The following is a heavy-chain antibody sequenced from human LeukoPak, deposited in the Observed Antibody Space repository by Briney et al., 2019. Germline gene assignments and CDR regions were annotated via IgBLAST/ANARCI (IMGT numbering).Heavy chain of an antibody. V-gene: IGHV3-48*04. CDR3: ARDSHKFDSSGYYPDAFDI. Sequence: GRSLRLSCAASGFTFSSYSMNWVRQAPGKGLEWVSYISSSGSSIYYADSVKGRFTISRDNAKKSLYLQMHSLRAEDTAVYYCARDSHKFDSSGYYPDAFDIWGQGTMVTVSS. CDR2: ISSSGSSI. J-gene: IGHJ3*02. CDR1: GFTFSSYS. D-gene: IGHD3-22*01.